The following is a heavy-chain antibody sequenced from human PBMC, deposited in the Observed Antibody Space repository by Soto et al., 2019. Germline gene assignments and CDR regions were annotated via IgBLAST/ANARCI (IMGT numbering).Heavy chain of an antibody. CDR1: GFTFNSYG. V-gene: IGHV3-30*03. CDR2: ISYDSTKT. CDR3: ARTRSAWSDFHYYSLYV. Sequence: QVQLVESGGGVVKPGRSLRLSCAASGFTFNSYGMHWVRQGPGNGLEWVAFISYDSTKTYYADSVKGRFTISRDNSNSALYVQMNSLTGEDTSVYYCARTRSAWSDFHYYSLYVLGQGTTVTVSS. D-gene: IGHD1-26*01. J-gene: IGHJ6*02.